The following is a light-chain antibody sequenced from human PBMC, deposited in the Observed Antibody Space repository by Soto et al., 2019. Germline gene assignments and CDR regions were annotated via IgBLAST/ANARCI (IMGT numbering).Light chain of an antibody. CDR2: DST. CDR1: QSIHTS. Sequence: VLTQSPATLSLSPGERATLSCRASQSIHTSLAWYQQKPGQPPRLVVYDSTLRANGVPDRFGGSRSGTEFTLTINNLEPEDFAVYYCQQRNVWPPFTVGQGTRLEI. J-gene: IGKJ5*01. CDR3: QQRNVWPPFT. V-gene: IGKV3-11*01.